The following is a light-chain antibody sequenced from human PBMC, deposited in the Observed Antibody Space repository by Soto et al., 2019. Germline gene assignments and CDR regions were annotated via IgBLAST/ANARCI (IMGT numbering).Light chain of an antibody. Sequence: EIVLTQSPGTLSLPPGERATLSCRASQSVTSSYLAWYQQKPGQAPRLLIYDASSRATGIPDRFSGSGSGTDFTLTISRLEPEDFAVYYCQQYGSSPVTFGPGTKVDIK. CDR1: QSVTSSY. J-gene: IGKJ3*01. CDR3: QQYGSSPVT. CDR2: DAS. V-gene: IGKV3-20*01.